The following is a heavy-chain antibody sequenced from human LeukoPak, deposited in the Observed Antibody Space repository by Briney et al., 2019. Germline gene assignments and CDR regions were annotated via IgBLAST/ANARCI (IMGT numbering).Heavy chain of an antibody. CDR2: TYYRGST. J-gene: IGHJ5*02. Sequence: PSETLSLTCTVAAGSISSSGYYWAWILQPPGKGLEWIGSTYYRGSTYYNPSLKSRGPISIHTSKNQFSLNLSSVTAADTAVYYCARFEGPPGIAAATWFDPWGQGTLVIVSS. V-gene: IGHV4-39*07. CDR3: ARFEGPPGIAAATWFDP. D-gene: IGHD6-25*01. CDR1: AGSISSSGYY.